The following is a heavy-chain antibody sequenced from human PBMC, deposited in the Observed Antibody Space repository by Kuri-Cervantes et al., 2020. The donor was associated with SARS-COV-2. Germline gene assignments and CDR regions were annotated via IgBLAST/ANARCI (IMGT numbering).Heavy chain of an antibody. Sequence: GESLKISCAASGCTFSSYAMSWVRQAPGKGLGWVSAISGSGGSTYYADSVKGRFTISRDNSKNTLYLPMNSLRAEDTAVYHCARGQAHMAAAVYRYYYYGMDVWGQGTTVTVSS. CDR2: ISGSGGST. D-gene: IGHD6-13*01. CDR3: ARGQAHMAAAVYRYYYYGMDV. V-gene: IGHV3-23*01. CDR1: GCTFSSYA. J-gene: IGHJ6*02.